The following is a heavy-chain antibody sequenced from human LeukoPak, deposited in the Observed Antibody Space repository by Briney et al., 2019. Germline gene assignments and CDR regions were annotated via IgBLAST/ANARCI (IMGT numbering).Heavy chain of an antibody. Sequence: SGGSLRLSCAASGFTFSSYWMSWVRQATGKGLVWVSRINTDGSNTNYADSVKGRFTISRDNTKNTVYLQMNSLRAEDTAVYYCASVEPDYWGQGTLVTVSS. V-gene: IGHV3-74*01. J-gene: IGHJ4*02. D-gene: IGHD1-14*01. CDR1: GFTFSSYW. CDR2: INTDGSNT. CDR3: ASVEPDY.